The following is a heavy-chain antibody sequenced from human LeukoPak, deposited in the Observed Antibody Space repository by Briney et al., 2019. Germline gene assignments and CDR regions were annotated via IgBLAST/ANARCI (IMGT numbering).Heavy chain of an antibody. Sequence: SETLSLTCTVSGGSISNYYWSWIRQPAGKGLEWIGYIYYSGSTNYNPSLKSRVTISVDTSKNQFSLKLSSVTAADTAVYYCARAHRRYYDSSGYSAPPGYYYYYMDVWGKGTTVTVSS. CDR2: IYYSGST. V-gene: IGHV4-59*01. J-gene: IGHJ6*03. CDR1: GGSISNYY. CDR3: ARAHRRYYDSSGYSAPPGYYYYYMDV. D-gene: IGHD3-22*01.